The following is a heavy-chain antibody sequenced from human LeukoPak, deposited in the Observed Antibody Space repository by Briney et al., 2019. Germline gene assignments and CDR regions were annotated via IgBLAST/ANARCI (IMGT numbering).Heavy chain of an antibody. CDR1: GYTFTSYG. CDR3: AREQGRVDYYDSSGYRDY. Sequence: ASVKVSCKASGYTFTSYGISWVRQAPGQGLECMGWISAYNGNTNYAQKLQGRVTMTTDTSTSTAYMELRSLRSDDTAVYYCAREQGRVDYYDSSGYRDYWGQGTLVTVSS. D-gene: IGHD3-22*01. CDR2: ISAYNGNT. J-gene: IGHJ4*02. V-gene: IGHV1-18*01.